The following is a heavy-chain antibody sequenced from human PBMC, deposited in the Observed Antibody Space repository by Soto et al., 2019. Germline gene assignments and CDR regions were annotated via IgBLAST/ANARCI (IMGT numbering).Heavy chain of an antibody. J-gene: IGHJ6*02. CDR1: GGSISSYY. Sequence: PSETLSLTCTVSGGSISSYYWSWIRQPPGKGLEWIGYIYYSGSTNYNPSLKSRVTISVDTSKNQFSLKLSSVTAADTAVYYCARGTGDSSSLYPSDYYYYYGMDVWGQGTTVTVSS. V-gene: IGHV4-59*08. CDR3: ARGTGDSSSLYPSDYYYYYGMDV. CDR2: IYYSGST. D-gene: IGHD6-13*01.